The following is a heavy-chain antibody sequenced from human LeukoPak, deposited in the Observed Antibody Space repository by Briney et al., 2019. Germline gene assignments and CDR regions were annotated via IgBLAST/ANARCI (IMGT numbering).Heavy chain of an antibody. D-gene: IGHD4-17*01. Sequence: GESLKISCKGSGYSFTSYWIGWVRQMPGKGLEWMGIIYPGDSDTRYSPSFQGQVTISADKSISTAYLQWSSLKASDTAMYYCASTKATVTIGDAFDIWGQGTMVTVSS. CDR1: GYSFTSYW. V-gene: IGHV5-51*01. CDR2: IYPGDSDT. CDR3: ASTKATVTIGDAFDI. J-gene: IGHJ3*02.